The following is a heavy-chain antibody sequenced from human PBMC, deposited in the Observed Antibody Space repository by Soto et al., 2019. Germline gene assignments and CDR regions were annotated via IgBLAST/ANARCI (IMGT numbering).Heavy chain of an antibody. CDR1: GYSFTSYW. CDR3: ASSSVPRPVGWLFGRPPFSAEEINFDY. D-gene: IGHD3-22*01. CDR2: IYPGDSDT. V-gene: IGHV5-51*01. J-gene: IGHJ4*02. Sequence: PGESLKISCKGSGYSFTSYWIGWVRQIPGKGLEWMGIIYPGDSDTRYSPSFQGQVTISADKSISTAYLQWSSLKASDTAMYYCASSSVPRPVGWLFGRPPFSAEEINFDYWGQGTLVTVSS.